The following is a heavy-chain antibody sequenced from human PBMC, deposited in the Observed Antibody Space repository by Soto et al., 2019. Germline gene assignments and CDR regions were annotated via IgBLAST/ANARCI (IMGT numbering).Heavy chain of an antibody. CDR3: SRDFTASGNYAVDY. CDR1: VFSLSDHY. D-gene: IGHD3-10*01. Sequence: GGSLRLSCTASVFSLSDHYVDWVRQAPGKGLEWVGRSRNKANSYTTEYAASVRGRFTISRDDSRNSLYLQMDSLKTEDTAVYYCSRDFTASGNYAVDYWGQGTLDTVSS. J-gene: IGHJ4*02. CDR2: SRNKANSYTT. V-gene: IGHV3-72*01.